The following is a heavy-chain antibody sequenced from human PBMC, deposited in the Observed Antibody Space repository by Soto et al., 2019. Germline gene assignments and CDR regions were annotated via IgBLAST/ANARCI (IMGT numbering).Heavy chain of an antibody. CDR1: GVTFSSSS. CDR2: ITYTGNT. V-gene: IGHV3-23*01. Sequence: GSLIVTWASSGVTFSSSSMRWVRQAPGQGLEWVSSITYTGNTHYSDSVKGRFTISRDNSKNTLYLQMDSLRAEDTAVYYCAKLQHNSYYYVMDVWGQGTTVTVSS. J-gene: IGHJ6*02. CDR3: AKLQHNSYYYVMDV.